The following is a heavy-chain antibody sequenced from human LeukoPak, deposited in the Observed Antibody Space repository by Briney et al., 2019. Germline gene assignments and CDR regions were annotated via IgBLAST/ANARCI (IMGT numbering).Heavy chain of an antibody. CDR3: ARSGSKPSGGAFDL. J-gene: IGHJ3*01. V-gene: IGHV4-59*08. Sequence: SETLSLTCTVSGASINTHYCRSIRQPPGKGLQWIAYLYYSGSNNFNPSLRSRLTISVDTSKNQFSLKLNSVTAADTAVYYCARSGSKPSGGAFDLWGQGTMVTVSS. CDR2: LYYSGSN. D-gene: IGHD1-26*01. CDR1: GASINTHY.